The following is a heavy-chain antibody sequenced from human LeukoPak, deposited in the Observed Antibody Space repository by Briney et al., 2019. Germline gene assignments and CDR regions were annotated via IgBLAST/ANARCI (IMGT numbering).Heavy chain of an antibody. CDR2: IYYSGST. CDR3: ARENYDSSGFEGVFDY. V-gene: IGHV4-59*11. Sequence: SETLCLTCTVSGGSISSHYWSWIRQPPGKGLEWVGYIYYSGSTNYNPSLKSRVTISVDTSKNQFSLKLSSVTAADTAVYYCARENYDSSGFEGVFDYWGQGTLVTVSS. J-gene: IGHJ4*02. D-gene: IGHD3-22*01. CDR1: GGSISSHY.